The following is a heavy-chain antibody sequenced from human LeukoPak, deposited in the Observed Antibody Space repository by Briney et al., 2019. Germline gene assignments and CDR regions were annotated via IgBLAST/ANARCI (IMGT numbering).Heavy chain of an antibody. CDR2: IYHSGST. Sequence: SETLSLTCAVSGGSISSSNWRSWVRQPPGRGLEWIGEIYHSGSTNYNPSLKSRVTISVDKSKNQFSLKLSSVTAADTAVYYCARSIVGATRWFDPWGQGTLVTVSS. V-gene: IGHV4-4*02. CDR1: GGSISSSNW. CDR3: ARSIVGATRWFDP. D-gene: IGHD1-26*01. J-gene: IGHJ5*02.